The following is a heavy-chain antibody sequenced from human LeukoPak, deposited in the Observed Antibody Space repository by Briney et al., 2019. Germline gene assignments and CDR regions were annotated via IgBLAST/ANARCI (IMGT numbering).Heavy chain of an antibody. CDR3: ARGTIFGVVISWDFDY. CDR2: ISYDGSNK. J-gene: IGHJ4*02. V-gene: IGHV3-30-3*01. Sequence: GGSLRLSCAASGFTFSSYAMHWVRQAPGKGLEWVAVISYDGSNKYYADSVKGRFTISRDNSKNTLYLQMNSLRAEDTAVYYCARGTIFGVVISWDFDYWGQGTLVTVSS. D-gene: IGHD3-3*01. CDR1: GFTFSSYA.